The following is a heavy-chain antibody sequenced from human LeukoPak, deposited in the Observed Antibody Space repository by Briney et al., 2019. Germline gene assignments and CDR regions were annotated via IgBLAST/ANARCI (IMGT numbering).Heavy chain of an antibody. J-gene: IGHJ5*01. Sequence: GGSLRLSCAASTFTFSSYAMSWVHQAPAKGLEWVSAISAGADSTYYADSVQGRFTISRDNSKNTLFLQIGGLRAEDTAVYFCARGAYGDYDSWGQGTLVTVSS. CDR3: ARGAYGDYDS. CDR2: ISAGADST. D-gene: IGHD4-17*01. V-gene: IGHV3-23*01. CDR1: TFTFSSYA.